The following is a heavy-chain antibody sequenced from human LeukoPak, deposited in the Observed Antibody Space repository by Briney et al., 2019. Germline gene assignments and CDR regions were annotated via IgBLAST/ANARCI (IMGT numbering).Heavy chain of an antibody. D-gene: IGHD1-26*01. J-gene: IGHJ4*02. Sequence: SETLSLTCTVSGGSISSGGYYWSWIRQHPGKGLEWIGYIYYSGSTYYNPSLKSRVTISVDTSKNQFSLKLGSVTAADTAVYYCASAQGTQWELLPAHFDYWGQGTLVTVSS. V-gene: IGHV4-31*03. CDR1: GGSISSGGYY. CDR2: IYYSGST. CDR3: ASAQGTQWELLPAHFDY.